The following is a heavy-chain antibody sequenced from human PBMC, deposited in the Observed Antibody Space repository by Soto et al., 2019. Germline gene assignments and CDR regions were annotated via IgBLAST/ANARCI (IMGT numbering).Heavy chain of an antibody. J-gene: IGHJ4*02. D-gene: IGHD4-17*01. V-gene: IGHV3-33*01. CDR1: GFTFSRYG. CDR3: ARDDGFEDYGLDY. Sequence: QVHLVESGGGVVQPGRPLRLSCAASGFTFSRYGMHWVRQAPGKGLEWVGVIVRDGGQKQYGDSVRARFTISRDHSRDTLYLESNSVTVEDAGVYYCARDDGFEDYGLDYWGQGTLVTVSS. CDR2: IVRDGGQK.